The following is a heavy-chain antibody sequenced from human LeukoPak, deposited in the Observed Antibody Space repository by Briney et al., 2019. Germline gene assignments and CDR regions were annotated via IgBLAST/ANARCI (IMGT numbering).Heavy chain of an antibody. CDR2: ISSSSSYI. J-gene: IGHJ6*03. D-gene: IGHD5-12*01. V-gene: IGHV3-21*04. CDR3: ARDRGYDYPYFYYYMDV. Sequence: GGSLRLSCAASGFTFSSYSMNWVRQAPGKGLEWVSSISSSSSYIYYADSVKGRFTISRDNAKNSLYLQMNSLRAEDTALYYCARDRGYDYPYFYYYMDVWGKGTTVTISS. CDR1: GFTFSSYS.